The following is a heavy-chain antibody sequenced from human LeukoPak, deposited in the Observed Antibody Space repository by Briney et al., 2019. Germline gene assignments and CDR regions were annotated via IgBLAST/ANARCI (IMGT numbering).Heavy chain of an antibody. CDR1: GFTFSSYA. Sequence: GGSLRLSCAASGFTFSSYAMSWVRQAPGKGLEWVSTISGSGGGTYYADSVKGRFTISRDNSKDTLYLQMNSLRAEDTAVYYCAKEATPTGYNWFDPWGQGTLVTVSS. D-gene: IGHD1-14*01. J-gene: IGHJ5*02. CDR2: ISGSGGGT. V-gene: IGHV3-23*01. CDR3: AKEATPTGYNWFDP.